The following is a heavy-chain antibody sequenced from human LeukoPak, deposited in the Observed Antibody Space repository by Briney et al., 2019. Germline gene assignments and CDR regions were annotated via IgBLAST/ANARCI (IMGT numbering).Heavy chain of an antibody. CDR2: INPNSGGT. CDR1: GYTFTGYY. Sequence: EASAKVSCKASGYTFTGYYMHWVRQAPGQGLEWMGWINPNSGGTNYAQKFQGRVTMTRDTSISTAYMELSRLRSDDTAVYYCARGYCSGGSCYDFDYWGQGTLVTVSS. D-gene: IGHD2-15*01. J-gene: IGHJ4*02. CDR3: ARGYCSGGSCYDFDY. V-gene: IGHV1-2*02.